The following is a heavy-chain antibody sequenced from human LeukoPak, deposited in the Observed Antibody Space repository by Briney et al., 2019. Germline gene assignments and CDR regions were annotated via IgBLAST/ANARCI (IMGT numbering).Heavy chain of an antibody. Sequence: ASVKVSCKASGYTFTSYYVHWVRQAPGQGLEWMGIINPSGGSTSYAQKFQGRVTMTRDTSTSTVYMELSSLRSEDTAVYYCARDRILSTTVTNGWSSVWFDPWGQGTLVTVSS. CDR3: ARDRILSTTVTNGWSSVWFDP. CDR1: GYTFTSYY. CDR2: INPSGGST. V-gene: IGHV1-46*01. J-gene: IGHJ5*02. D-gene: IGHD4-17*01.